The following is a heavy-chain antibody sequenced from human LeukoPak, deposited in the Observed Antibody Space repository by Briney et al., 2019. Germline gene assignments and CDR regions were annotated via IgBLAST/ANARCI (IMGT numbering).Heavy chain of an antibody. CDR1: GGSISSYY. Sequence: PSETLSLTCTVSGGSISSYYWSWIRQPPGKGLEWIGYIYYSGSTNYNPSLKSRVTISVDTSKNQFSLKLSSVTAAGTAVYYCARGDSSGYYYPVDRNDAFDIWGQGTMVTVSS. CDR2: IYYSGST. J-gene: IGHJ3*02. D-gene: IGHD3-22*01. V-gene: IGHV4-59*01. CDR3: ARGDSSGYYYPVDRNDAFDI.